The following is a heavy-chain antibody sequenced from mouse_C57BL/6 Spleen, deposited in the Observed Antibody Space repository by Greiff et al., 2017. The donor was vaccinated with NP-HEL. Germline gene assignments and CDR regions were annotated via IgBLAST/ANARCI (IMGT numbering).Heavy chain of an antibody. V-gene: IGHV5-17*01. D-gene: IGHD2-5*01. J-gene: IGHJ4*01. CDR1: GFTFSDYG. Sequence: EVQVVESGGGLVKPGGSLKLSCAASGFTFSDYGMHWVRQAPEKGLEWVAYISSGSSTIYYADTVKGRFTISRDNAKNTLFLQMTSLRSEDTAMYYCARGGYSNYESYAMDYWGQGTSVTVSS. CDR3: ARGGYSNYESYAMDY. CDR2: ISSGSSTI.